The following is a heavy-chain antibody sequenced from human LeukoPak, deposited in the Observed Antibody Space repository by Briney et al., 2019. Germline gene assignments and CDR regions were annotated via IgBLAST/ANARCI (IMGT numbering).Heavy chain of an antibody. CDR2: IIPIFDTP. J-gene: IGHJ4*02. Sequence: SVKVSCKASGGTFSSYAISWVRQAPGQGLEWMGGIIPIFDTPTYAQKFQGRVTITADESTSTAYMELSSLRSEDTAVYYCARGSRAGYNYGLDYWGQGTLVTVSS. CDR3: ARGSRAGYNYGLDY. V-gene: IGHV1-69*13. D-gene: IGHD5-18*01. CDR1: GGTFSSYA.